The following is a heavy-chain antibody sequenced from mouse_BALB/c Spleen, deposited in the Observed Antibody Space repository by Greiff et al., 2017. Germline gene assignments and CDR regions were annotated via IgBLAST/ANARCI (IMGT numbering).Heavy chain of an antibody. CDR3: ARDLGREWYFDV. J-gene: IGHJ1*01. V-gene: IGHV5-4*02. Sequence: DVMLVESGGGLVKPGGSLKLSCAASGFTFSDYYMYWVRQTPEKRLEWVATISDGGSYTYYPDSVKGRFTISRDNAKNNLYLQMSSLKSEDTAMYYCARDLGREWYFDVWGAGTTVTVSS. D-gene: IGHD4-1*01. CDR1: GFTFSDYY. CDR2: ISDGGSYT.